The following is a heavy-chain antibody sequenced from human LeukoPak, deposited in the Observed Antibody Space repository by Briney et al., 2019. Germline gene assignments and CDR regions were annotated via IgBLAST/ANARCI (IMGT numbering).Heavy chain of an antibody. CDR2: MNPNSGNT. J-gene: IGHJ4*02. Sequence: ASVEVSCKASGYTFTSYDINWVRQATGQGLEWMGWMNPNSGNTGYAQKFQGRVTMTRNTSISTAYMELSSLRSEDTAVYYCARARVVGATDFDYWGQGTLVTVSS. V-gene: IGHV1-8*01. D-gene: IGHD1-26*01. CDR1: GYTFTSYD. CDR3: ARARVVGATDFDY.